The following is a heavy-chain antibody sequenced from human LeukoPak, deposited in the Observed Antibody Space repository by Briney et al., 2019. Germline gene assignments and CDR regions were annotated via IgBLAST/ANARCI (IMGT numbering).Heavy chain of an antibody. CDR3: ARVYDSSGDDAFDI. V-gene: IGHV4-4*07. D-gene: IGHD3-22*01. CDR1: GGSISSYY. J-gene: IGHJ3*02. CDR2: IYTSGST. Sequence: SETLSLTCTASGGSISSYYWSWIRQPAGKGLEWIGRIYTSGSTNYNPSLKSRVTMSVDTSKNQFSLKLSSVTAADTAVYYCARVYDSSGDDAFDIWGQGTMVTVSS.